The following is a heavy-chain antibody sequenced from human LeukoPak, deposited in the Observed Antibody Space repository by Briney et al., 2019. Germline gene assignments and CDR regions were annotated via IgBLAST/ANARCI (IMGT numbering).Heavy chain of an antibody. J-gene: IGHJ4*02. CDR3: ARGSGDDILTGYYFDY. CDR2: INHSGST. D-gene: IGHD3-9*01. Sequence: KASETLSLTCAVYGGSFSGYYWSWIRQPPGKGLEWIGEINHSGSTNYNPSLKSRVTISVDTSKNQFSLKLSSVTAADTAVYYCARGSGDDILTGYYFDYWGQGTLVTVPS. CDR1: GGSFSGYY. V-gene: IGHV4-34*01.